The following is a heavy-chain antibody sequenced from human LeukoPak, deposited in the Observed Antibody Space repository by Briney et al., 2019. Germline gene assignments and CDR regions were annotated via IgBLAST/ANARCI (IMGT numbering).Heavy chain of an antibody. J-gene: IGHJ4*02. CDR1: GGSFSGYY. Sequence: SETLSLTCAVYGGSFSGYYWSWIRQPPGKGLEWIGEINHSGSTNYNPSLKSRVTISVDTSKNQFSLKLSSVTAADTAVYYCARVGAPRSAAGTRFDYWGQGTLVTVSS. D-gene: IGHD6-13*01. CDR2: INHSGST. V-gene: IGHV4-34*01. CDR3: ARVGAPRSAAGTRFDY.